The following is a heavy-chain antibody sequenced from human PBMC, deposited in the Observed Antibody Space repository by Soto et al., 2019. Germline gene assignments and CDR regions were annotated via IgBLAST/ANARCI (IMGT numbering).Heavy chain of an antibody. D-gene: IGHD1-7*01. CDR2: IYPGDSDT. CDR3: ARGGELPGRAV. J-gene: IGHJ6*02. Sequence: GSVNQMPGKGLEWMGIIYPGDSDTRYSPSFQGQVTISADKSISTAYLQWSSLKASDTAMYYCARGGELPGRAVRCYGTTVPVSS. V-gene: IGHV5-51*07.